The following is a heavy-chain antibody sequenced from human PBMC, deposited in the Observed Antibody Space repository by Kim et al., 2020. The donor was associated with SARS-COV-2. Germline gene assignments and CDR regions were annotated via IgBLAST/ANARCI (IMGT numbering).Heavy chain of an antibody. D-gene: IGHD2-21*02. Sequence: RKCQGRVTMTRDTSTSTVYMELSSLGSEDTAVYYCARDSVVTQATGEIDYWGQGTLVTVSS. CDR3: ARDSVVTQATGEIDY. J-gene: IGHJ4*02. V-gene: IGHV1-46*01.